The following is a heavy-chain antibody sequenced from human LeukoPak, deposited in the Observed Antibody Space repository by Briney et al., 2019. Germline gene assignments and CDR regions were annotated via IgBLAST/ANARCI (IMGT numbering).Heavy chain of an antibody. CDR3: ASLMTTVTTVFDY. J-gene: IGHJ4*02. CDR2: IIPIFGTA. V-gene: IGHV1-69*13. Sequence: SVKVSCKASGGTFSSYATSWVRQAPGQGLEWMGGIIPIFGTANYAQKFQGRVTITADESTSTAYMELSSLRSEDTAVYYCASLMTTVTTVFDYWGQGTLVTVSS. CDR1: GGTFSSYA. D-gene: IGHD4-17*01.